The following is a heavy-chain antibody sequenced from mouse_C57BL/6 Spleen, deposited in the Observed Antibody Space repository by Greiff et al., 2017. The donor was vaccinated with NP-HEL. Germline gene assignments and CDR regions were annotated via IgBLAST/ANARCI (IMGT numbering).Heavy chain of an antibody. D-gene: IGHD2-3*01. CDR2: IYPGDGDT. J-gene: IGHJ2*01. V-gene: IGHV1-80*01. CDR3: ARSGDGYHPLYYFDY. Sequence: LVESGAELVKPGASVKISCKASGYAFSSYWMNWVKQRPGKGLEWIGQIYPGDGDTNYNGKFKGKATLTADKSSSTAYMQLSSLTSEDSAVYFCARSGDGYHPLYYFDYWGQGTTLTVSS. CDR1: GYAFSSYW.